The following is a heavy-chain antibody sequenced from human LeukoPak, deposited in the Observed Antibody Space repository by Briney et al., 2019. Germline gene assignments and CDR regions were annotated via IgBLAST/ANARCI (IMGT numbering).Heavy chain of an antibody. CDR1: GFTFSSYS. D-gene: IGHD3-3*01. J-gene: IGHJ6*02. CDR2: ISSSSSYI. CDR3: ARARPDFWSGYYYYGMDV. V-gene: IGHV3-21*01. Sequence: PGGSLRLSCAASGFTFSSYSMNWVRQAPGKGLEWVSSISSSSSYIYYADSVKGRFTISRDNAKNSLYLQMNSLRAEDTAVYYCARARPDFWSGYYYYGMDVWGQGTTVTVSS.